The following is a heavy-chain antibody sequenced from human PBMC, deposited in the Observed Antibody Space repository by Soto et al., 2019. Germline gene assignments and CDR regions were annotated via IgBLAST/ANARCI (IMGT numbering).Heavy chain of an antibody. CDR2: IIPIFGTA. CDR1: RVAFSKFI. J-gene: IGHJ6*02. CDR3: AKVRYSSPMGYYYGMDV. Sequence: QAQLEQSGGEVKKPGSSVKVSCKASRVAFSKFIVTWVRQAPGLGLEWVGGIIPIFGTANYAQKFQGRVTITADESTSTSYIEVNNLRSEDTAVYYCAKVRYSSPMGYYYGMDVWGQVTTVTVSS. D-gene: IGHD6-19*01. V-gene: IGHV1-69*01.